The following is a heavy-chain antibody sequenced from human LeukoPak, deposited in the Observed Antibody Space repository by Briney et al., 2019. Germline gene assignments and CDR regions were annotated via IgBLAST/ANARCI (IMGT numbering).Heavy chain of an antibody. V-gene: IGHV4-61*02. CDR3: ARARIAVAGTYRGKNYYYYMDV. CDR1: GGSISSGSYY. CDR2: IYTSGST. Sequence: SQTLSLTCTVSGGSISSGSYYWSWIRQPAGKGLEWIGRIYTSGSTNYNPSLKSRVTISVDTSKNQFSLKLSSVTAADTAVYYCARARIAVAGTYRGKNYYYYMDVWGKGTTVTVSS. J-gene: IGHJ6*03. D-gene: IGHD6-19*01.